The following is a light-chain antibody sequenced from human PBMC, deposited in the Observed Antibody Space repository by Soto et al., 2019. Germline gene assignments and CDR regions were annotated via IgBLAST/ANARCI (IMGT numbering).Light chain of an antibody. CDR3: SSYAGSRTLV. Sequence: QSALTQPASVSGSPGQSITISCTGTSSDVGTSNLVSWYQQHPGKAPKLLIYEGSKRPSGVSNRLSGSKSGNTASLTISGLHADDEAYYYSSSYAGSRTLVLGGGTKLTLL. J-gene: IGLJ2*01. CDR2: EGS. V-gene: IGLV2-23*03. CDR1: SSDVGTSNL.